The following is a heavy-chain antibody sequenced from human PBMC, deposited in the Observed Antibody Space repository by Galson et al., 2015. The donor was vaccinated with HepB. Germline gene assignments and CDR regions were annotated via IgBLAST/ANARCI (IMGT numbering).Heavy chain of an antibody. CDR3: ASKEYSDSSDYYDLYLD. D-gene: IGHD3-22*01. CDR2: IIPILGIA. CDR1: GGTFSSYA. Sequence: SVKVSCKASGGTFSSYAISWLRQAPGQGLEWMGRIIPILGIANNAQKFQGRVTITADKSASTAYMELSSLRSEDTAVYYCASKEYSDSSDYYDLYLDWGQGTLVTVSS. J-gene: IGHJ4*02. V-gene: IGHV1-69*04.